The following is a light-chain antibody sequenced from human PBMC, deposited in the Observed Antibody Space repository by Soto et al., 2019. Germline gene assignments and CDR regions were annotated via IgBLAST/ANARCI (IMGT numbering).Light chain of an antibody. CDR1: QGISIY. CDR2: AAS. J-gene: IGKJ4*02. CDR3: QQYYSYPRT. Sequence: AILMTQSPASLSASPGERATITCRASQGISIYLAWYQQKPGKAPKLLIYAASSLQSGVPSRFSGSGSGTDFTLTTSSLQSEDFATYYCQQYYSYPRTFGGGTKVDI. V-gene: IGKV1-8*01.